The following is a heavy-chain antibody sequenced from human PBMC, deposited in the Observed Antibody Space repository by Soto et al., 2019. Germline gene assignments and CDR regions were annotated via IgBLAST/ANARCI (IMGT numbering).Heavy chain of an antibody. CDR1: GFTFSDYY. Sequence: QVQLVESGGGLVKPGGSLRLSCAASGFTFSDYYMSWIRQAPGKGLEWVSYISSSSSYTNYADSVKCRFTISRDNAKNSLYMQMNSLRAEDTAVYYCARVPIQLWFAPTFDYWGQGNLVTVSS. CDR3: ARVPIQLWFAPTFDY. V-gene: IGHV3-11*06. CDR2: ISSSSSYT. D-gene: IGHD5-18*01. J-gene: IGHJ4*02.